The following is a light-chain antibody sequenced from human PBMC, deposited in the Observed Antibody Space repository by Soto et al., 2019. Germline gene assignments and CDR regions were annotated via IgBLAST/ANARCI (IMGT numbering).Light chain of an antibody. Sequence: IQMTQSPSSVSASVLYIFSITFRASQDVGNWLAWYQQKPGKAPKLLISASSSLQSGVPSRFSGSGSGTEFTLTISGLQPDDFATYYCQHYNTYSTWTFGQGTKVDIK. V-gene: IGKV1D-16*01. CDR3: QHYNTYSTWT. CDR1: QDVGNW. J-gene: IGKJ1*01. CDR2: ASS.